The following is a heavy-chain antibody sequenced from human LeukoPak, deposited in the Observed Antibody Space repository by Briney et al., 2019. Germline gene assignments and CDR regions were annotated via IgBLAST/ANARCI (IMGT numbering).Heavy chain of an antibody. CDR1: GFTFSSYV. V-gene: IGHV3-30*04. J-gene: IGHJ4*02. CDR3: ARAGEEVVVLTAFDY. Sequence: PGGSLRLSCAASGFTFSSYVMHWVRQAPGKGLEWVAIISYDGSNEYYADSVKGRFTISRDNSKNTLYLQMNSLRAADTAVYYCARAGEEVVVLTAFDYWGQGTLVTVSS. CDR2: ISYDGSNE. D-gene: IGHD3-22*01.